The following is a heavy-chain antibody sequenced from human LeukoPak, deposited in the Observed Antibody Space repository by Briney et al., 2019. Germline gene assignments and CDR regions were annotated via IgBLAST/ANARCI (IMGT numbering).Heavy chain of an antibody. CDR3: ARGFAFGTMVRGVIFPLDY. CDR2: ISGSGGST. D-gene: IGHD3-10*01. V-gene: IGHV3-23*01. J-gene: IGHJ4*02. CDR1: GFTFSSYA. Sequence: GGSLRLSCAASGFTFSSYAMSWVRQAPGKGLEWVSAISGSGGSTYYADSVKGRFTISRDNSKNTLYLQMNSLRAEDTAVYYCARGFAFGTMVRGVIFPLDYWGQGTLVTVSS.